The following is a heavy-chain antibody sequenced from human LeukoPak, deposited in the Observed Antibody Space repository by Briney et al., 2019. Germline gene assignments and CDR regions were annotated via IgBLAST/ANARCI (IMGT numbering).Heavy chain of an antibody. V-gene: IGHV3-30-3*01. Sequence: GGSLRLSCAASGFTFSSYAMHWVRQAPGKGLEWVAVISYDGSNKYYAASVKGRFTISRDNSKNTLYLQMNSMRAEDTAVYYCAIDPSLYYYDSSNYYGMDVWGQGTTVTVSS. CDR2: ISYDGSNK. D-gene: IGHD3-22*01. J-gene: IGHJ6*02. CDR1: GFTFSSYA. CDR3: AIDPSLYYYDSSNYYGMDV.